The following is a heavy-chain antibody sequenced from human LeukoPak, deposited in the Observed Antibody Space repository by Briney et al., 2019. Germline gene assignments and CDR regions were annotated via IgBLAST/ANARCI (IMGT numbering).Heavy chain of an antibody. CDR1: GGSISSYY. Sequence: PSETLSLTCAVSGGSISSYYWTWIRQPPGKGLEWVGYIQNSAIYRAKIKSSPSLQSRVSLSIDTSKNQVPLTVNSVTAADTAVYYCARLSSTLYYSMDVWGPGTAVTVSS. J-gene: IGHJ6*02. CDR3: ARLSSTLYYSMDV. D-gene: IGHD6-6*01. CDR2: IQNSAIYRAKI. V-gene: IGHV4-59*08.